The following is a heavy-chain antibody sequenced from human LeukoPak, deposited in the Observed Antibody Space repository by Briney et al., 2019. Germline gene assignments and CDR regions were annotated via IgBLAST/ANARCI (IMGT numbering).Heavy chain of an antibody. Sequence: GASVKVSCKASGYTFTDYYMHWVQQAPGKGLEWMGRVDPEDGETIYAEKFQGRVTITADTSTDTAYMELSSLRSEDTAVYYCAREKYDSSGYTAFDIWGQGTMVTVSS. CDR1: GYTFTDYY. CDR2: VDPEDGET. D-gene: IGHD3-22*01. CDR3: AREKYDSSGYTAFDI. V-gene: IGHV1-69-2*01. J-gene: IGHJ3*02.